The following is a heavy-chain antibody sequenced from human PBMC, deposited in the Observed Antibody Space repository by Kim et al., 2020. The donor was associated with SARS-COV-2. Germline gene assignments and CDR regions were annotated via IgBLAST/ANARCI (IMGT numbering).Heavy chain of an antibody. Sequence: SVKVSCKASGGSSSNYGITWVRQARGQGLEWMGGIIPMFGTAKYAQKFQGRVTISADKSTSTAYMELSSLTSDDTAVYYCARGTTGTTWDYYYYGMDVW. CDR3: ARGTTGTTWDYYYYGMDV. CDR2: IIPMFGTA. J-gene: IGHJ6*01. D-gene: IGHD1-1*01. CDR1: GGSSSNYG. V-gene: IGHV1-69*06.